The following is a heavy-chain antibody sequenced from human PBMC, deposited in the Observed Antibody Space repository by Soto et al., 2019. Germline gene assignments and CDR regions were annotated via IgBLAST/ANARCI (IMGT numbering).Heavy chain of an antibody. CDR1: GGTFSSYA. CDR2: IIPIFGTA. D-gene: IGHD6-13*01. Sequence: SVKVSCKASGGTFSSYAISWVRQAPGQGLEWMGGIIPIFGTANYAQKFQGRVTITADESTSTAYMELSSLRSEDTAVYYCARDPGYSSSWYYYYYGMDVWGQGTTVTVSS. J-gene: IGHJ6*02. CDR3: ARDPGYSSSWYYYYYGMDV. V-gene: IGHV1-69*13.